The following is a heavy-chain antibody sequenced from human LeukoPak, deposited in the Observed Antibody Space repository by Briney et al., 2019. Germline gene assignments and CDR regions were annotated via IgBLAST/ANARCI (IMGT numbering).Heavy chain of an antibody. CDR3: ARVPLRGGYNEGSAY. CDR2: ISAYNGNT. J-gene: IGHJ4*02. CDR1: GYTFTSYG. Sequence: ASVKVSCKASGYTFTSYGISWVRQAPGQGLEWMGWISAYNGNTNYAQKLQGRVTMTTDTSTSTAYMELRSLRSDDTAVYHCARVPLRGGYNEGSAYWGQGTLVTVSS. V-gene: IGHV1-18*01. D-gene: IGHD5-24*01.